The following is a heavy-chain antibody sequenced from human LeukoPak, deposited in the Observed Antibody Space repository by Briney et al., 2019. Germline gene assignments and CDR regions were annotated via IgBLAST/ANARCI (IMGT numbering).Heavy chain of an antibody. V-gene: IGHV1-2*04. CDR1: GYTFTGYY. J-gene: IGHJ4*02. Sequence: ASVKVSCKASGYTFTGYYMHWVRQAPGQGLEWMGWINPNSGGTNYAQKFQGWVTMTRDTSISTAYMELSRLGSDDTAVYYCARSYYDSSGYCQFDYWGQGTLVTVSS. CDR3: ARSYYDSSGYCQFDY. CDR2: INPNSGGT. D-gene: IGHD3-22*01.